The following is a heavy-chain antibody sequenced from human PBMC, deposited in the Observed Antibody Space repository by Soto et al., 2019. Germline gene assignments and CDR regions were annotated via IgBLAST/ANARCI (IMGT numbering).Heavy chain of an antibody. D-gene: IGHD3-3*01. CDR2: ISYDGSNK. V-gene: IGHV3-30-3*01. Sequence: GGSLRLSCAASGFTFSSYAMHWVRQAPGKGLEWVAVISYDGSNKYYADSVKGRFTISRDNSKNTRYLQMNSLRAEDTAVYYCARDAYDFWSGYIEIYYYGMDVWGQGTTVTVSS. CDR1: GFTFSSYA. CDR3: ARDAYDFWSGYIEIYYYGMDV. J-gene: IGHJ6*02.